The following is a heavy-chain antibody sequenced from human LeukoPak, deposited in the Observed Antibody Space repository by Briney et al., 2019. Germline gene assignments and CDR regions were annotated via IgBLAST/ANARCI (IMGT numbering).Heavy chain of an antibody. V-gene: IGHV3-21*01. Sequence: PGGSLRLSCAASGFTFSSYSMNWVRQAPGKRLEWVSSISSSSSYIYYADSVKGRFTISRDNAKNSLYLQMNSLRAEDTAVYYCARDIRRRGSGSVWGQGTTVTVSS. CDR1: GFTFSSYS. D-gene: IGHD3-10*01. J-gene: IGHJ6*02. CDR2: ISSSSSYI. CDR3: ARDIRRRGSGSV.